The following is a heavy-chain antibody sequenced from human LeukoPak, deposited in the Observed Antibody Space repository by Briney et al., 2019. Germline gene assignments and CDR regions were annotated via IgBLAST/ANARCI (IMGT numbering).Heavy chain of an antibody. J-gene: IGHJ5*02. V-gene: IGHV4-59*08. Sequence: PSETLSLTCTVSGGSITSYYWSWIRQPPGKGLEGIGYIYYSGRTNYNPSLKSRVTISVDTSKNQFSLKLSSVTAAATAVYYCARSIAAAGTDWFDPWGQGTLVTVSS. CDR2: IYYSGRT. D-gene: IGHD6-13*01. CDR1: GGSITSYY. CDR3: ARSIAAAGTDWFDP.